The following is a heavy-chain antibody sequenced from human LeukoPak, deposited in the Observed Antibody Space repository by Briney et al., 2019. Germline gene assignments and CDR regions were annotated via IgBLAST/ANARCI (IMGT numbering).Heavy chain of an antibody. CDR3: AKGGHDFNPFYW. CDR2: IKGGGGNP. Sequence: TGGSLRLSCAAPGFTFSTYAMGWVRQAPGKGLGWVSSIKGGGGNPFYADSGKARFTISRDNSKNTLFLQLDSLRAEDSAVYYCAKGGHDFNPFYWWGQGTLVTVSS. CDR1: GFTFSTYA. J-gene: IGHJ4*02. V-gene: IGHV3-23*01. D-gene: IGHD2-21*02.